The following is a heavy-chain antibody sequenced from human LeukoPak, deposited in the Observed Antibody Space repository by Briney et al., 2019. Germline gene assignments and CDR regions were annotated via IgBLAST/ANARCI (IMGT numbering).Heavy chain of an antibody. CDR1: GFSFSSYW. V-gene: IGHV3-7*03. CDR3: VRGGGLDV. J-gene: IGHJ6*02. D-gene: IGHD3-16*01. CDR2: INHNGNVN. Sequence: GGSLRLSCAASGFSFSSYWMNWARQAPGKGLEWVASINHNGNVNYYVDSVKGRFTISRDNAKNSLYLQMSNLRAEDTAVYFCVRGGGLDVWGQGATVTVSS.